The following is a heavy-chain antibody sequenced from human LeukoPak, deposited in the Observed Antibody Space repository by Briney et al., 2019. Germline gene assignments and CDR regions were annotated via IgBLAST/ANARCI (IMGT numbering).Heavy chain of an antibody. CDR2: ITTSDGNT. CDR1: GFTVSSDY. V-gene: IGHV3-23*01. CDR3: AKDGGLWVSAHWGDS. D-gene: IGHD7-27*01. J-gene: IGHJ4*02. Sequence: GGSLRLSCAASGFTVSSDYMSRVRQAPGKGLEWVSTITTSDGNTYYADSVKGRFTVSRDNSKNTLFLQMNSLRAEDTAVYYCAKDGGLWVSAHWGDSWGRGTLVTVSS.